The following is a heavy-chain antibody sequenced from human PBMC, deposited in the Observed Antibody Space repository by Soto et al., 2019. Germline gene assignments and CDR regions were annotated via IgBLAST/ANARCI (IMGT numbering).Heavy chain of an antibody. Sequence: EVQLLESGGGFVQPGGSLRLSCAASGFTFNNYVMNWVRQAPGKGLEWVSSISRSGSGSPYYSDSVKGRFTISRDNSKNTLSLQMNNLRAEDTAVYFCARGRYFDGGDYWVANLAFDYWGQGTLVTVSS. V-gene: IGHV3-23*01. D-gene: IGHD3-22*01. CDR3: ARGRYFDGGDYWVANLAFDY. CDR2: ISRSGSGSP. CDR1: GFTFNNYV. J-gene: IGHJ4*02.